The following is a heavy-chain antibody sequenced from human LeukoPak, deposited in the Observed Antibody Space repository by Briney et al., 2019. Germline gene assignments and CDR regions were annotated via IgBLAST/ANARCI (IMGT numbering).Heavy chain of an antibody. D-gene: IGHD5-24*01. CDR1: GFTFSSYE. Sequence: GGSLRLSCAASGFTFSSYEMNWVRQAPGRGLEWVSYISSSGGTIFYADSVKGRFTISRDNAKNSLHLQMNSLRAEDTAVYYCAKERGYGYNHIDYWGQGTLVTVSS. V-gene: IGHV3-48*03. CDR2: ISSSGGTI. CDR3: AKERGYGYNHIDY. J-gene: IGHJ4*02.